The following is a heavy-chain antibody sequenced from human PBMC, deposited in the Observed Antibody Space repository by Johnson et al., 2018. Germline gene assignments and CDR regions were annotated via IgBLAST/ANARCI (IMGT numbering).Heavy chain of an antibody. D-gene: IGHD3-16*01. CDR2: ISNDGSST. J-gene: IGHJ3*02. CDR1: GFTFSSYW. V-gene: IGHV3-74*02. CDR3: VYDGPRNAFDI. Sequence: VQLVEAGGGLVQHGGTLRLCCAASGFTFSSYWMHWVRQAPGRGLVWVSRISNDGSSTSYAESVKGRFTISRDNAKTTLYLQMKRLRAEDTAVYYCVYDGPRNAFDIWGQGTMVTVSS.